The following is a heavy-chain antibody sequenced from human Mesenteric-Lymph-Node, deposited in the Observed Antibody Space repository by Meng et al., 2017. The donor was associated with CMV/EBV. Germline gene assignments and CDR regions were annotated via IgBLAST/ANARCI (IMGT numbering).Heavy chain of an antibody. J-gene: IGHJ6*02. Sequence: YYMRLERQAPGQALEWLGGLIPIFGTANYEQKLQGRVTITTDESTSTAYMELSSLRSEDTAVYYCARDLLSPADYDFWGGYYMDVWGPGTTVTVSS. CDR2: LIPIFGTA. D-gene: IGHD3-3*01. CDR3: ARDLLSPADYDFWGGYYMDV. CDR1: YY. V-gene: IGHV1-69*05.